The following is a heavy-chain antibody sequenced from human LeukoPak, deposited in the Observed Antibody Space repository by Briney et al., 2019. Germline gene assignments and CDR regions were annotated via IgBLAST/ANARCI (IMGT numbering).Heavy chain of an antibody. D-gene: IGHD5-18*01. CDR2: ISAYNGNT. CDR3: ARDSKSWEYRGYFDY. J-gene: IGHJ4*02. Sequence: GASVKVSCKASGYTFTSYGISWVRQAPGQGLEWMGWISAYNGNTNYAQKLQGRVTMTTDTSTSTAYMELRSLRSDDAAVYYCARDSKSWEYRGYFDYWGQGTLVTVSS. CDR1: GYTFTSYG. V-gene: IGHV1-18*01.